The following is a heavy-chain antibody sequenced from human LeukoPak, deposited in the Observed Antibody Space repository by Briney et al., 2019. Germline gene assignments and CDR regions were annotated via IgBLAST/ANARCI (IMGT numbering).Heavy chain of an antibody. CDR3: ARGRYDSSGYYYFDY. V-gene: IGHV4-61*01. J-gene: IGHJ4*02. CDR1: GDSFTSVLYY. Sequence: PSETLSLTCSVSGDSFTSVLYYWTWIRQPPGKGLEWIGYIFNRGGTMYNPSLKGRVTVSADMSRNQFSLELRSVTAADTAVYYCARGRYDSSGYYYFDYWGQGTLVPVSP. CDR2: IFNRGGT. D-gene: IGHD3-22*01.